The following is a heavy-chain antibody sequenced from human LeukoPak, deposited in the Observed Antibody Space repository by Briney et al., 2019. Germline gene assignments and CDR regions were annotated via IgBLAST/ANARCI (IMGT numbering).Heavy chain of an antibody. CDR1: GFTFSKYW. D-gene: IGHD6-19*01. J-gene: IGHJ4*02. Sequence: GGSLRLSCAASGFTFSKYWMLWVRQAPGKGLESVSRINTDGTVTTSADSVKGRFTVSRDNADNTMFLQMNSVRDEDTAVYYCATQQWLAPPPDSWGQGTPVTVSS. V-gene: IGHV3-74*01. CDR3: ATQQWLAPPPDS. CDR2: INTDGTVT.